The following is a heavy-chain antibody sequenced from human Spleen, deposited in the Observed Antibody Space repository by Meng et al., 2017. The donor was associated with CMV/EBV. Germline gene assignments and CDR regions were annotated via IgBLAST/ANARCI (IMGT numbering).Heavy chain of an antibody. CDR1: GFTFNIYS. J-gene: IGHJ6*02. V-gene: IGHV3-21*01. D-gene: IGHD1-26*01. CDR2: ISSSHSDI. Sequence: GGSLRLSCAASGFTFNIYSINWVRQAPGKGLEGVSSISSSHSDIDYADSVRGRFTMSRDNAKNSVYLQMDSLRGEDTAVYYCARDRLGIYGMDVWGQGTTVTVSS. CDR3: ARDRLGIYGMDV.